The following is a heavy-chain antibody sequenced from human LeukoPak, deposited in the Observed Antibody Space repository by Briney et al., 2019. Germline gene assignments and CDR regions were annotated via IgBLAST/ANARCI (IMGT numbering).Heavy chain of an antibody. D-gene: IGHD6-19*01. Sequence: GGSLRLSCAASGFTFSSYGMHWVRQAPGKGLEWVAVISYDGSNKYYADSVKGRFTISRDNSKNTLYLQLNSLRAEDTAVYYCAKDLTIAVAVPDYWGQGTLVTVSS. CDR1: GFTFSSYG. CDR3: AKDLTIAVAVPDY. J-gene: IGHJ4*02. CDR2: ISYDGSNK. V-gene: IGHV3-30*18.